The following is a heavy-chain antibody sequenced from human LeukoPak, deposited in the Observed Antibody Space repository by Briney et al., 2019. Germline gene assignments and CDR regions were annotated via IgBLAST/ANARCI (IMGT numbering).Heavy chain of an antibody. Sequence: TGGSLRLSCAASGFTFSSYWMHWVRQAPGKGLVWVSRNNDGSSASYADSVQGRFTISRDNAKNTLYLQMNSLRAEDTALYYCARVARGDYYYYYMDVWGKGTTVTVSS. CDR1: GFTFSSYW. J-gene: IGHJ6*03. CDR3: ARVARGDYYYYYMDV. CDR2: NNDGSSA. V-gene: IGHV3-74*01. D-gene: IGHD3-10*01.